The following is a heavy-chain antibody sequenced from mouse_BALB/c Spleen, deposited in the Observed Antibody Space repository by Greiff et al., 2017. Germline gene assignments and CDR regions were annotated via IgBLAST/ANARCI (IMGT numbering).Heavy chain of an antibody. V-gene: IGHV5-17*02. J-gene: IGHJ3*01. CDR2: ISSGSSTI. CDR3: ARDWDYGSSYSWFAY. Sequence: EVQVVESGGGLVQPGGSRKLSCAASGFTFSSFGMHWVRQAPEKGLEWVAYISSGSSTIYYADTVKGRFTISRDNPKNTLFLQMTSLRSEDTAMYYCARDWDYGSSYSWFAYWGQGTLVTVSA. CDR1: GFTFSSFG. D-gene: IGHD1-1*01.